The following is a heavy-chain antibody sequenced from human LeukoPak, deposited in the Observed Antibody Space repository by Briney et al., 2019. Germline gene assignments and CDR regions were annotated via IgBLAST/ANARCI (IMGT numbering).Heavy chain of an antibody. D-gene: IGHD5-12*01. CDR1: GFTFSSYE. CDR3: ARLLVATPGVDP. V-gene: IGHV3-48*03. J-gene: IGHJ5*02. CDR2: ISSSGTTI. Sequence: PGGSLRLSCAASGFTFSSYEMHWVRQAPGKGKGWVADISSSGTTIYYADSVKGRFPIPRDNAKNSLYLQMNSLRAEDTAVYYCARLLVATPGVDPWGQGTLVTVPS.